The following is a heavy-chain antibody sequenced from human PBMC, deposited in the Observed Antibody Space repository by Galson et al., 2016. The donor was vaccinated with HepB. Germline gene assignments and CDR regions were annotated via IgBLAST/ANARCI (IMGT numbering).Heavy chain of an antibody. CDR2: IIPVFGST. CDR3: VSGFHHYGSGSFSDYTMDV. J-gene: IGHJ6*04. Sequence: SVKVSCKASGDTFRNSAFGWVRQATGQGLEWMGGIIPVFGSTNYAQKFQGRVTITADESTSTAYMELSRLRSEDTAVYYCVSGFHHYGSGSFSDYTMDVWGKGTTVTVSS. CDR1: GDTFRNSA. V-gene: IGHV1-69*13. D-gene: IGHD3-10*01.